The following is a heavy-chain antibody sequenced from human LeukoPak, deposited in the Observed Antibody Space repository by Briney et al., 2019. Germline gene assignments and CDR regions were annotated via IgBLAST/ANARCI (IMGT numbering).Heavy chain of an antibody. CDR3: ARATCNTDCAGFDP. V-gene: IGHV1-2*02. CDR2: INPNGDGT. Sequence: ASVKVSCKASGYTLTGYYIHWVRQAPGQGLEWMGWINPNGDGTNYAQNFQGRVTVTRDTSISTAYMELSRLRSDDMAVYYCARATCNTDCAGFDPWGQGTLVIVSP. D-gene: IGHD2/OR15-2a*01. CDR1: GYTLTGYY. J-gene: IGHJ5*02.